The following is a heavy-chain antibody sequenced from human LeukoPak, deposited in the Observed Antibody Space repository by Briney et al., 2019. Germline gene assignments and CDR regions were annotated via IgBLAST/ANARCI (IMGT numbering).Heavy chain of an antibody. V-gene: IGHV4-34*01. CDR1: GGSFSTWY. Sequence: PSETLSLTCAVYGGSFSTWYWSWVRQPPGKGLEWIGEITHSGNTHYNPSLKSRVSISVDTSKKQFSLKLSSVTAADTAVYYCAPISGDYSDCDSWGQGTLVTVSS. CDR2: ITHSGNT. CDR3: APISGDYSDCDS. D-gene: IGHD4-17*01. J-gene: IGHJ4*02.